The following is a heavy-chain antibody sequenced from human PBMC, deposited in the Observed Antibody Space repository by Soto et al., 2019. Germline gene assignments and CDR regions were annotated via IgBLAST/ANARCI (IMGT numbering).Heavy chain of an antibody. J-gene: IGHJ5*02. D-gene: IGHD3-16*01. CDR2: IYYSGST. CDR1: GGSISSYY. V-gene: IGHV4-59*08. CDR3: ARRRGGAMSDNWFDP. Sequence: QVQLQESGPGLVKPSETLSLTCTVSGGSISSYYWSWIRQPPGKGLEWIGYIYYSGSTNYNPSLKSRVTISVDTSKNQFSLKLSSVTAADTAVYYCARRRGGAMSDNWFDPWGQGTLVTVSS.